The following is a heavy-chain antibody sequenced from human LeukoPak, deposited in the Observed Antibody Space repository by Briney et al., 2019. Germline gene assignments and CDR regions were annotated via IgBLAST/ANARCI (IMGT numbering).Heavy chain of an antibody. Sequence: SETLSLTCAVYGGSFSDYYWGWIRQSPGKGLEWIGEINHSGSTNYNPSLKSRVTISVDTSKNQYSLKLNSVTAADTAVYYCASCSSTSWYAGDWFDPWGQGTPVTVSS. D-gene: IGHD2-2*01. J-gene: IGHJ5*02. CDR1: GGSFSDYY. CDR2: INHSGST. CDR3: ASCSSTSWYAGDWFDP. V-gene: IGHV4-34*01.